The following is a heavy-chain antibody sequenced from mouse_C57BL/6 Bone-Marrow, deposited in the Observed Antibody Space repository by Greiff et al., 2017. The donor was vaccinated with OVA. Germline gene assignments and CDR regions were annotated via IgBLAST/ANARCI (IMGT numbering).Heavy chain of an antibody. CDR2: IDPSDSYT. CDR3: AREGYDYYGWYFDV. CDR1: GYTFTSYW. V-gene: IGHV1-59*01. D-gene: IGHD1-1*01. Sequence: VQLQESGAELVRPGTSVKLSCKASGYTFTSYWMHWVKQRPGQGLEWIGVIDPSDSYTNYNQKFKGKATLTVDTSSSTAYMQLSSLTSEDSAVYYCAREGYDYYGWYFDVWGTGTTVTVSS. J-gene: IGHJ1*03.